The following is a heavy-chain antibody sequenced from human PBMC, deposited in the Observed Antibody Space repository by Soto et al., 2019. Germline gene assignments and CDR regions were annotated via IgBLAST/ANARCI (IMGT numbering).Heavy chain of an antibody. CDR1: GGSINNYY. V-gene: IGHV4-59*08. Sequence: QVQLQESGPGLVKPSETLSLTCTVSGGSINNYYWSWIRQPPGKGLEWIGYIYYSGSTNYNPSLTSRVDTSVDKSKNQLSLKLSSVTAADKAVYFRARRYGYYFDYWGQGTLVTVSS. CDR3: ARRYGYYFDY. D-gene: IGHD4-17*01. CDR2: IYYSGST. J-gene: IGHJ4*02.